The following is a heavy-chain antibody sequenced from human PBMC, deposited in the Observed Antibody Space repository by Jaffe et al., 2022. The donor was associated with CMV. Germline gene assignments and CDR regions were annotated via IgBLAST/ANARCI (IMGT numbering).Heavy chain of an antibody. Sequence: QVQLVQSGAEVKKPGASVKVSCKASGFTFSTYGITWVRQAPGQGPEWMGWIIGYNGKTHYAPNFEDRMTMTTDTSTTTAYMELKNLKSDDTAVYYCARDFSVAPGLSRMGYYYTLGGWFDPWGQGTLVTVSS. D-gene: IGHD3-22*01. V-gene: IGHV1-18*01. CDR1: GFTFSTYG. CDR3: ARDFSVAPGLSRMGYYYTLGGWFDP. CDR2: IIGYNGKT. J-gene: IGHJ5*02.